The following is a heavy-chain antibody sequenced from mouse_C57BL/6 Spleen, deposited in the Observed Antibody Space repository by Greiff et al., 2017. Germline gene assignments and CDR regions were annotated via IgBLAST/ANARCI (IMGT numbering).Heavy chain of an antibody. CDR1: GYAFSSSW. Sequence: QVQLQQSGPELVKPGASVKISCTASGYAFSSSWMNWVQQRPGQGLEWIGRIYPGDGDTKYNGKFKGKATLTADKSSSTAYLQLSSLTSDDSAVSFCARLPYYYGSSYFDYGGQGTTRTVSS. CDR3: ARLPYYYGSSYFDY. V-gene: IGHV1-82*01. J-gene: IGHJ2*01. CDR2: IYPGDGDT. D-gene: IGHD1-1*01.